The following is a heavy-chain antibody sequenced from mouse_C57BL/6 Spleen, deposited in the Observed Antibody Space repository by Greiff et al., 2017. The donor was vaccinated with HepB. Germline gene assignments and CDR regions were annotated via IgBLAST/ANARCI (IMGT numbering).Heavy chain of an antibody. CDR3: ARFPANWDVAY. V-gene: IGHV1-80*01. CDR1: GYAFSSYW. J-gene: IGHJ3*01. D-gene: IGHD4-1*01. Sequence: VQLQQSGAELVKPGASVKISCKASGYAFSSYWMNWVKQRPGKGREWIGQIYPGDGDTNYNGKFKGKGTLTADKSSSTAYMQLSSLTSEDSAVYFCARFPANWDVAYWGQGTLVTVSA. CDR2: IYPGDGDT.